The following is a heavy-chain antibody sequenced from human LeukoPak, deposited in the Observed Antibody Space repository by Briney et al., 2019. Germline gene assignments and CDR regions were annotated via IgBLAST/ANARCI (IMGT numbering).Heavy chain of an antibody. Sequence: GGSLRLSCAASGFSFSSYGMHWVRQAPGKGLEWVAAIWYDGSNKYYADSVKGRFTISRDNSKNTLYLQMNSLRAEDTAVYYCARDGTGSGFDYWGQGTLVTVSS. CDR3: ARDGTGSGFDY. J-gene: IGHJ4*02. V-gene: IGHV3-33*01. CDR2: IWYDGSNK. D-gene: IGHD1-7*01. CDR1: GFSFSSYG.